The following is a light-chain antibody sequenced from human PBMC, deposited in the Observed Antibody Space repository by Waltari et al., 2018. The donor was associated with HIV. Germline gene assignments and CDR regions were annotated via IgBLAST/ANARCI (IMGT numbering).Light chain of an antibody. J-gene: IGLJ3*02. CDR2: GKN. V-gene: IGLV1-44*01. Sequence: QSVLTQPPSASGTPGPRVTIPCSGSRSNIGSKTVSWYQQLPGTAPKLFNYGKNRRPSGVPARLSGAKSGASASLAISGLQSEDEADYYCAAWDDSLNGWVFGGGTKLTVV. CDR3: AAWDDSLNGWV. CDR1: RSNIGSKT.